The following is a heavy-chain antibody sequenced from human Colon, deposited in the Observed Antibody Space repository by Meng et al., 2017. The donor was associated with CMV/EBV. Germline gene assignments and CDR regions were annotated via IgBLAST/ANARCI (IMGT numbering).Heavy chain of an antibody. Sequence: GGSLRLSCAASGFTMEDYAMHWVRQVPGKGLEWVAGITWNSRKIGYATSVKGRFTISRDNAKNSLDLELNSLRLDDTGLYYCAKDRSYSAIGYFDDWGQGTLVTVSS. CDR2: ITWNSRKI. CDR3: AKDRSYSAIGYFDD. J-gene: IGHJ4*02. D-gene: IGHD1-26*01. V-gene: IGHV3-9*01. CDR1: GFTMEDYA.